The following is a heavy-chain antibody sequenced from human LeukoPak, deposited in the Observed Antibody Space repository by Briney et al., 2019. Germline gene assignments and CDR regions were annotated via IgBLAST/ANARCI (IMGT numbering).Heavy chain of an antibody. J-gene: IGHJ6*02. CDR1: GYTFTSYG. V-gene: IGHV1-18*01. Sequence: ASVKVSCKASGYTFTSYGISWVRQAPGQGLEWMGWISAYNGNTSYAQKFQGRVTMTRDTSTSTVYMELSSLRSEDTAVYYCARDLRGYSYYYGMDVWGQGTTVTVSS. CDR2: ISAYNGNT. D-gene: IGHD5-12*01. CDR3: ARDLRGYSYYYGMDV.